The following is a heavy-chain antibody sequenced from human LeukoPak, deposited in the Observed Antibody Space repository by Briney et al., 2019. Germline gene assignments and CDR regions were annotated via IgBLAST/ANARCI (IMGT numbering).Heavy chain of an antibody. Sequence: QTGGSLRLSCAASGFTVSSNYMSWVRQAPGKGLEWVSVIYSGGSTYYADSVKGRFTISRDNSKNTLYLQMNSLRAEDTAVYYCAKDRTRYFFDYWGQGTLVTVSS. V-gene: IGHV3-66*01. CDR2: IYSGGST. CDR3: AKDRTRYFFDY. CDR1: GFTVSSNY. J-gene: IGHJ4*02.